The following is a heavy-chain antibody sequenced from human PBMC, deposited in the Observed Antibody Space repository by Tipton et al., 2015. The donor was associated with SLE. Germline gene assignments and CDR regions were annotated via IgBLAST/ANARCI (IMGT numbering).Heavy chain of an antibody. V-gene: IGHV3-30*02. CDR1: GFSFSSCT. CDR2: IRADGSNK. D-gene: IGHD3-16*01. Sequence: SLRLSCAASGFSFSSCTMNWVRQAPGKGLEWVAFIRADGSNKDYADSVKGRFTISRDKSKNTLYLQMNRLRVEDTAVYYCAGGTGAYFDHWGQGTLVTVSS. J-gene: IGHJ4*02. CDR3: AGGTGAYFDH.